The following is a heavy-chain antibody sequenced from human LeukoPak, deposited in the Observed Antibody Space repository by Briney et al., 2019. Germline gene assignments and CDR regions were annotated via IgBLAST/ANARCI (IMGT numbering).Heavy chain of an antibody. V-gene: IGHV3-48*03. CDR2: ISSSGSTI. CDR3: ARGHLNYHDSSGPYYSYYMHV. D-gene: IGHD3-22*01. Sequence: GGSLRLSCAASGFTFSSYEMNWVRQAPGKGLEWVSYISSSGSTIYYADSVKGRFTISRDNAKNSLYLQMNSLRAEDTAVYYCARGHLNYHDSSGPYYSYYMHVCGKGTTVTVSS. CDR1: GFTFSSYE. J-gene: IGHJ6*03.